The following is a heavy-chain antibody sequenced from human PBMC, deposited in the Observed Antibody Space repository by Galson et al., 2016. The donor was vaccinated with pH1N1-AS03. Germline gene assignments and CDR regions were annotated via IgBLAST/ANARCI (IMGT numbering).Heavy chain of an antibody. CDR1: GGSISSSDW. CDR2: VYHTGST. J-gene: IGHJ5*02. V-gene: IGHV4-4*02. Sequence: ETLSLTCAVSGGSISSSDWWSWVRQPPGKGLEWIGEVYHTGSTNYNPSLKSRVIISVDKSKNQFSLNLTSVTAADTAVYYCARAGKERLWCSEVNWVDPWGQGTLVTVSS. D-gene: IGHD2-8*01. CDR3: ARAGKERLWCSEVNWVDP.